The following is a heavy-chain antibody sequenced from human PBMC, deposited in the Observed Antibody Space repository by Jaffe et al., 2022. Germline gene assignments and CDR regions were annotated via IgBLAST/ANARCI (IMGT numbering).Heavy chain of an antibody. J-gene: IGHJ4*02. V-gene: IGHV3-23*01. CDR3: AKHGGIVVVIAIPGDY. Sequence: EVQLLESGGGLVQPGGSLRLSCAASGFTFSSYAMSWVRQAPGKGLEWVSAISGSGGSTYYADSVKGRFTISRDNSKNTLYLQMNSLRAEDTAVYYCAKHGGIVVVIAIPGDYWGQGTLVTVSS. CDR1: GFTFSSYA. D-gene: IGHD2-21*01. CDR2: ISGSGGST.